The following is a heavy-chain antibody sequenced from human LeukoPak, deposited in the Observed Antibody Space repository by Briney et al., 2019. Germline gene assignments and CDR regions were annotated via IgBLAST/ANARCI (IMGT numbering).Heavy chain of an antibody. CDR1: GYTFTSYD. CDR3: FSYDILTGYSPGGYYFDY. J-gene: IGHJ4*02. V-gene: IGHV1-8*01. D-gene: IGHD3-9*01. CDR2: MNPNSGNT. Sequence: ASVKVSCKASGYTFTSYDINWVRQATGQGLEWMGWMNPNSGNTGYAQKFQGRVTMTRNTSISTAYMELSSLRSEDTAVYYCFSYDILTGYSPGGYYFDYWGQGTQVTVSS.